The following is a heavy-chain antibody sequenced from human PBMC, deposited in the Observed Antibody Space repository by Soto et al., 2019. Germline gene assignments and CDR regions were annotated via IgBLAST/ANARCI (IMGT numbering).Heavy chain of an antibody. CDR2: ISSSGNTI. CDR3: ARGPNYYLYYFDY. J-gene: IGHJ4*02. V-gene: IGHV3-48*02. D-gene: IGHD3-10*01. Sequence: PGGSLRLSCAASGFTFSSYNMNWVRQAPGKGLEWVSYISSSGNTIYYADSVKGRFTISRDSAKNSLYLQMISLRDEDTAVYYCARGPNYYLYYFDYWGQGALVTVSS. CDR1: GFTFSSYN.